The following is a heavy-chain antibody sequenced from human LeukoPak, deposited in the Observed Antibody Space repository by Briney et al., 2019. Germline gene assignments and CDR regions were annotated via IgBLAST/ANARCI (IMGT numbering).Heavy chain of an antibody. J-gene: IGHJ4*02. CDR3: ARGYSSSWNYFDY. D-gene: IGHD6-13*01. CDR1: GGSISSYY. Sequence: SETLSLTCTVSGGSISSYYWSWIRQPPGKGLEWIGYIYYSGSTNYNPSLKSRVTISVDTSKKQFSLKLSSVTAADTAVYYCARGYSSSWNYFDYWGQGTLVTVSS. V-gene: IGHV4-59*01. CDR2: IYYSGST.